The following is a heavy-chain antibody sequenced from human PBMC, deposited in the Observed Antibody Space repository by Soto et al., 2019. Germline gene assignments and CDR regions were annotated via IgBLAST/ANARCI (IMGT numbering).Heavy chain of an antibody. D-gene: IGHD2-15*01. CDR3: ASSDIVVVVAAEYYFDY. CDR2: IIPIFGTA. J-gene: IGHJ4*02. V-gene: IGHV1-69*01. Sequence: QVQLVQSGAEVKKPGSSVKVSCKASGGTFSSYAISWVRQAPGQGLEWMGGIIPIFGTANYAQKFQGRVTITADESTRTAYMELSSLRSEDTAVYYCASSDIVVVVAAEYYFDYWGQGTLVTVSS. CDR1: GGTFSSYA.